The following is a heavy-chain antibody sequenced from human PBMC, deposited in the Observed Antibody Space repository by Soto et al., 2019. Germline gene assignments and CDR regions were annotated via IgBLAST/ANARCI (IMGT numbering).Heavy chain of an antibody. D-gene: IGHD3-9*01. V-gene: IGHV4-34*01. Sequence: SETLSLTCAVYGGSFSDYYWSLIRQPPGKGLEWIGEINHSGSTNYNPSLKSRVTISVDTSKNKFSLKLSSVTAADTAVYYCARATNYDILTGYYEAHYYYYMDVWGKGTTVTVSS. CDR2: INHSGST. CDR1: GGSFSDYY. CDR3: ARATNYDILTGYYEAHYYYYMDV. J-gene: IGHJ6*03.